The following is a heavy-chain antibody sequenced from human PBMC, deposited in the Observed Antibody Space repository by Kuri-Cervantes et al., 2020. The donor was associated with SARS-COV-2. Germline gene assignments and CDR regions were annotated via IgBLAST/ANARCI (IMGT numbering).Heavy chain of an antibody. V-gene: IGHV4-30-4*08. CDR1: GGSISSGDYY. J-gene: IGHJ4*02. CDR3: ARGGAQWRGYHPLYGENRKTLDY. D-gene: IGHD3-10*02. CDR2: IYYSGST. Sequence: LRLSCTVSGGSISSGDYYWSWIRQPPGKGLEWIGYIYYSGSTYYNPSLKSRVTISVDTSKNQFSLKLSSVTAADTAVYYCARGGAQWRGYHPLYGENRKTLDYWGQGTLVTVSS.